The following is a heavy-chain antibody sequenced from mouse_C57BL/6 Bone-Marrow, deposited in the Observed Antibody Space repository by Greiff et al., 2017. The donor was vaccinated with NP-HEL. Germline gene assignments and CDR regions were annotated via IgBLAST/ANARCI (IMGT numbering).Heavy chain of an antibody. CDR1: GFSLTSYG. Sequence: QVQLQQSGPGLVQPSQSLSITCTVSGFSLTSYGVHWVRQSPGKGLEWLGVIWRGGSTDYNAAFISRLSISKDNSKSQVFFKMNSRQADDTARYEWARTDYGSSFDYWDYWGQGTTRTVSS. V-gene: IGHV2-2*01. J-gene: IGHJ2*01. CDR2: IWRGGST. D-gene: IGHD1-1*01. CDR3: ARTDYGSSFDYWDY.